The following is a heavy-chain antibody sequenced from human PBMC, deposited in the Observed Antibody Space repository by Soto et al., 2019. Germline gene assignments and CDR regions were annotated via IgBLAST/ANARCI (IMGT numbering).Heavy chain of an antibody. Sequence: QVQLVESGGGVVQPGRSLRLSCAASGFIFRSYGMHWVHQAPGKGLEWVAVISYDGNNKYFADSVKGRFTISRDNFKNTVYLQMNSLSTDDTAVYYCAKGYIAAPGVLDGIDVWGQGTMVTVSS. J-gene: IGHJ3*01. V-gene: IGHV3-30*18. CDR2: ISYDGNNK. CDR1: GFIFRSYG. CDR3: AKGYIAAPGVLDGIDV. D-gene: IGHD6-13*01.